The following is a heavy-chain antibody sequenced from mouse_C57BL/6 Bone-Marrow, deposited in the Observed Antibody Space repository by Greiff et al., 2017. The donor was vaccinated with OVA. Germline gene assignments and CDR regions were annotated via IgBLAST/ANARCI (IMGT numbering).Heavy chain of an antibody. Sequence: VKLQQSGAELVRPGTSVKMSCKASGYTFTNYWIGWAKQRPGHGLEWIGDLYPGGGYTNYNEKFKGKATLTAAKSSSTADRQVSSLRTEDSAIYYCARSDDGYYSFAYWGQGTLGTVSA. CDR1: GYTFTNYW. V-gene: IGHV1-63*01. D-gene: IGHD2-3*01. CDR2: LYPGGGYT. J-gene: IGHJ3*01. CDR3: ARSDDGYYSFAY.